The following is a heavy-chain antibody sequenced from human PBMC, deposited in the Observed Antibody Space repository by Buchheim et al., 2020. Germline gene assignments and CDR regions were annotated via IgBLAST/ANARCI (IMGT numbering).Heavy chain of an antibody. D-gene: IGHD6-19*01. CDR2: IWYDGSNK. CDR1: GFTVSGYG. Sequence: QVQLVESGGGVVQPGRSLRLSCAASGFTVSGYGMHWVRQAPGKGLEWVAVIWYDGSNKYYADSVKGRFTISRDNSKNTLYLQMNSLRAEDTAVYYCARAIAVAGGFDPWGQGTL. J-gene: IGHJ5*02. CDR3: ARAIAVAGGFDP. V-gene: IGHV3-33*01.